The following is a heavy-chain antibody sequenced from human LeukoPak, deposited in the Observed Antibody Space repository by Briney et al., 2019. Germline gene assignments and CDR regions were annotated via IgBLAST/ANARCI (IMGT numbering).Heavy chain of an antibody. CDR2: IGSTDI. J-gene: IGHJ4*02. CDR3: AKDATPGNAIWDYFGK. D-gene: IGHD1-1*01. CDR1: GFTFNICA. Sequence: PGGSLRLSCAASGFTFNICAMRWLRQAPGKGLEWVSSIGSTDIYYADSVKGRFTVSRDNSKNTLYLQLNNLRAEDSAVYYCAKDATPGNAIWDYFGKWGQGTLVTVSS. V-gene: IGHV3-23*01.